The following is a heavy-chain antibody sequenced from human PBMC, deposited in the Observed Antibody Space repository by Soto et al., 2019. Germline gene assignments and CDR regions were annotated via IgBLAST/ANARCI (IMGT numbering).Heavy chain of an antibody. CDR1: GGSITNYY. D-gene: IGHD2-15*01. V-gene: IGHV4-4*07. Sequence: SETLSLTCTVSGGSITNYYWAWIRQPAGKGLEWIGRIYTSGSTNYNPSLKSRVTMSVDTSKNQFSLKLSFVTAADTAVYYCARDETVLGFDYWGQGTLVTVS. CDR2: IYTSGST. J-gene: IGHJ4*02. CDR3: ARDETVLGFDY.